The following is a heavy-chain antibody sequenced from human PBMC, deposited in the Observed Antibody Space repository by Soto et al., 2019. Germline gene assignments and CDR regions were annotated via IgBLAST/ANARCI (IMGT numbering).Heavy chain of an antibody. V-gene: IGHV4-59*08. Sequence: TSETLSLTYSVAGGSSISYDGSWIRQPPGKGLEWIGYIYYSGSTNYNPSLKSRVTISVDTSKNQFSLKLSSVTAADTAVYYCARRWGSAADYWGQGTLVTVSS. CDR2: IYYSGST. CDR3: ARRWGSAADY. CDR1: GGSSISYD. D-gene: IGHD2-15*01. J-gene: IGHJ4*02.